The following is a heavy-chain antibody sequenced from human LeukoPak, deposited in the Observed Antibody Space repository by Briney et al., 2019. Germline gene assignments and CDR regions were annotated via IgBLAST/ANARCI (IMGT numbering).Heavy chain of an antibody. J-gene: IGHJ4*02. Sequence: SETLPLTCTVSGGSISSSNYYWGWIRQPPGKGLEWIGNIYYSGSTYYNPSLKSRVTMSVDTSKDQFSLKLSSVTAADTAVYYCARLPYLTRPFDYWGQGSLVTVSS. CDR2: IYYSGST. D-gene: IGHD1/OR15-1a*01. V-gene: IGHV4-39*07. CDR1: GGSISSSNYY. CDR3: ARLPYLTRPFDY.